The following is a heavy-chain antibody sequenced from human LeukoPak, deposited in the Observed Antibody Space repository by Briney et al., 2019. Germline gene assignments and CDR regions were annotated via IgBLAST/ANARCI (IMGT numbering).Heavy chain of an antibody. Sequence: GGSLRLSCAASGFTFDDYGMSWVRQAPGKGLEWVSGINWNGGSTGYADSVKGRFTISRDNAKNSLYLQMNSLRAEDTALYHCARVGERDCGGGSCYRWFDPWGQGTQVTVSS. CDR1: GFTFDDYG. J-gene: IGHJ5*02. CDR2: INWNGGST. V-gene: IGHV3-20*01. D-gene: IGHD2-15*01. CDR3: ARVGERDCGGGSCYRWFDP.